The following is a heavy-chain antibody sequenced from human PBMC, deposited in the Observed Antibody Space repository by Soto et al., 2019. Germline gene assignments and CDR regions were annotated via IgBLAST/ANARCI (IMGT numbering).Heavy chain of an antibody. J-gene: IGHJ4*02. CDR3: AEDPPGRVGSF. D-gene: IGHD6-13*01. Sequence: GGSLRLSCAASGFTFSSYGMHWVRQAPGKGLEWVAVISYDGSNKYYADSVKGRFTISRDNSKNTLYLQMNSLRAEDTAVYYCAEDPPGRVGSFWGQGTLVTVSS. CDR1: GFTFSSYG. V-gene: IGHV3-30*18. CDR2: ISYDGSNK.